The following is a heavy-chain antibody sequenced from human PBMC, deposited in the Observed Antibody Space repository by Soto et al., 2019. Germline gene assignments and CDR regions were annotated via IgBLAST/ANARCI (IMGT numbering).Heavy chain of an antibody. J-gene: IGHJ4*02. CDR1: CESISSSSYY. CDR3: ARKRTTVVTQAYFDH. CDR2: IYYSGRT. Sequence: SETLSLTCIVSCESISSSSYYWGWIRQPPGKGLEWIGSIYYSGRTYYNPSFKSRVTISIDTSKNQFSLKLSSVTATDTAVYYCARKRTTVVTQAYFDHWGQGALVTSPQ. D-gene: IGHD2-21*02. V-gene: IGHV4-39*01.